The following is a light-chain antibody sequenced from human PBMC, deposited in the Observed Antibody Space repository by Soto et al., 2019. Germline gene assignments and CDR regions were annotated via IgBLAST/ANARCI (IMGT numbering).Light chain of an antibody. CDR3: QQYNSYSPWT. CDR2: RAS. J-gene: IGKJ1*01. V-gene: IGKV1-5*03. Sequence: DFQMTQSPSMLSASVGDRVTITCRASQSISTWLAWYQQKPGKTPNLLICRASSLEIGVQSRFRGSGSGTEFSLTISSLQPDEGATYYCQQYNSYSPWTFGQRTKVEIK. CDR1: QSISTW.